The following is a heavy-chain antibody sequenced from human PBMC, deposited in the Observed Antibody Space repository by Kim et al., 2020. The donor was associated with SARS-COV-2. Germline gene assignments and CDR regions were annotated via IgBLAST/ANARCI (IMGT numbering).Heavy chain of an antibody. Sequence: GGSLRLSCAASGFTFSSYGMHWVRQAPGKGLEWVAVISYDGSNKYYADSVKGRFTISRDNSKNTLYLQMNSLRAEDTAVYYCAKDRSFDAPPPGYLDYWG. J-gene: IGHJ4*01. D-gene: IGHD3-9*01. CDR1: GFTFSSYG. CDR3: AKDRSFDAPPPGYLDY. V-gene: IGHV3-30*18. CDR2: ISYDGSNK.